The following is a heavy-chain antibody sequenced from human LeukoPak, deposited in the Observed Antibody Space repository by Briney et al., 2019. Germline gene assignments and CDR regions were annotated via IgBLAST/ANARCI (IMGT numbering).Heavy chain of an antibody. Sequence: GGSLRLSCAASVFSFRSFCMSWVRQAPGKGLECVASIKEDGSDKYYVESVKGRFTISRENARNSLYIQMNSLRAEDTAVYSCVRVLWFGGMYYFDYWGQGTLVTVS. D-gene: IGHD3-10*01. CDR3: VRVLWFGGMYYFDY. J-gene: IGHJ4*02. CDR2: IKEDGSDK. V-gene: IGHV3-7*04. CDR1: VFSFRSFC.